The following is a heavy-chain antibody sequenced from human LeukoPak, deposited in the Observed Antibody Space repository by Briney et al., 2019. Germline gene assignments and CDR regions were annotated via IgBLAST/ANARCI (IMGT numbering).Heavy chain of an antibody. J-gene: IGHJ6*03. CDR2: INHSGST. V-gene: IGHV4-34*01. CDR1: GGSFSGYC. D-gene: IGHD4-17*01. Sequence: SETLSLTCAVYGGSFSGYCWSWVRQPPGKGLEWVGEINHSGSTNYNPSLKSRVTISVDTSKNQFSLKLSSVTAADTAVYYCARSITGDYVFYPPYYMDVWGKGTTVTVSS. CDR3: ARSITGDYVFYPPYYMDV.